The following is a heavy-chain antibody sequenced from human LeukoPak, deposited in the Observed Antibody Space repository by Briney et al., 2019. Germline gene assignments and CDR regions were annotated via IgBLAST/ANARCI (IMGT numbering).Heavy chain of an antibody. V-gene: IGHV5-51*01. CDR2: IYPGDSDT. Sequence: GEPREIPCKGSGYRFTSYWIAGARQMPGKGLEWMGIIYPGDSDTRYSPSFQGQITISADKSISTAYLQWSSLKASDTAMYYCARHNSGYSTWYDYWGQGTLVTVFS. CDR3: ARHNSGYSTWYDY. D-gene: IGHD6-13*01. J-gene: IGHJ4*02. CDR1: GYRFTSYW.